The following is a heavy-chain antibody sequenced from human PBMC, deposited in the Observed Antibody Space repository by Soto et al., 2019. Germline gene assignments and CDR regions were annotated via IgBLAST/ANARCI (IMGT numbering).Heavy chain of an antibody. Sequence: GGSLRLSCAASGFTFSSYAMSWVRQAPGKGLEWVSAISGSGGSTYYADSVKGRFTISRDNSKNTLYLQMNSLRAEDTAVYYCAKGKGDCSSTSCYQGFDYWGQGTLVTVSS. CDR1: GFTFSSYA. V-gene: IGHV3-23*01. CDR2: ISGSGGST. J-gene: IGHJ4*02. D-gene: IGHD2-2*01. CDR3: AKGKGDCSSTSCYQGFDY.